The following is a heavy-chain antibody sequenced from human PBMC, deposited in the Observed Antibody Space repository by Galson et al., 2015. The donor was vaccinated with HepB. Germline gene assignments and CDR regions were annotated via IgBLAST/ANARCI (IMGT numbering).Heavy chain of an antibody. CDR2: INPNSGDT. Sequence: SVKVSCKASGYTFTDYYIHWVRQAPGQGLEWMGRINPNSGDTNYAQKFQGRVTMTRDTSISTAYMELSRLRSDDTAVYYCARVWTGTRTHGAFDIWGQGTMVTVSS. J-gene: IGHJ3*02. CDR3: ARVWTGTRTHGAFDI. V-gene: IGHV1-2*06. D-gene: IGHD1-7*01. CDR1: GYTFTDYY.